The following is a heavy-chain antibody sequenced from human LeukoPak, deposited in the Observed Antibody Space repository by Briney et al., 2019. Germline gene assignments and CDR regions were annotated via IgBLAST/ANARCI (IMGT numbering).Heavy chain of an antibody. J-gene: IGHJ4*02. CDR1: GFTFSSYS. D-gene: IGHD7-27*01. V-gene: IGHV3-48*04. CDR2: ISSSSSTI. Sequence: GGSLRLSCAAFGFTFSSYSMNWVRQAPGKGLEWVSYISSSSSTIYYADSVKGRFTISRDNAKNSLYLQMNSLRAEDTAVYYCAKDFTVWGRVGYYFDSWGQGTLVTVSS. CDR3: AKDFTVWGRVGYYFDS.